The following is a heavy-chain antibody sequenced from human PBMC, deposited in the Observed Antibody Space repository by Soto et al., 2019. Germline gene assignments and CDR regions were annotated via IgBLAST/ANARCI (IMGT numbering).Heavy chain of an antibody. J-gene: IGHJ6*02. V-gene: IGHV1-8*01. Sequence: QVQLVQSGAEVKKPGASVKVSCKASGYTFTSYDINWVRQATGQGLEWMGWMNTNSGNTGYAQKFQGRVTMTRNTPARTAYMELSGLRSEDTSINYCARWPDGYYYYGMDVWGQGNTVTVS. CDR3: ARWPDGYYYYGMDV. CDR1: GYTFTSYD. CDR2: MNTNSGNT.